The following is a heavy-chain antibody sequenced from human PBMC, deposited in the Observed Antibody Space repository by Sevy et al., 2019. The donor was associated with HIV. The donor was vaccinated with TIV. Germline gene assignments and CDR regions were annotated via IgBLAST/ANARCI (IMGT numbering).Heavy chain of an antibody. D-gene: IGHD2-15*01. J-gene: IGHJ6*02. CDR3: AKGYCSGGSCPRDYYYYGMDV. Sequence: GGSLRLSCAASGFTFSTYAMNWVRQAPGKGLEWVSSISGSGRSTYYADSVEGRFTISRDNSKHTLYLQMNSLRADDTAVYYCAKGYCSGGSCPRDYYYYGMDVWGQGTTVTVSS. V-gene: IGHV3-23*01. CDR2: ISGSGRST. CDR1: GFTFSTYA.